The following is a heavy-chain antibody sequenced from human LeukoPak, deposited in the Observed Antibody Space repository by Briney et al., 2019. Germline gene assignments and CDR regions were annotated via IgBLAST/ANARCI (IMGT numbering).Heavy chain of an antibody. V-gene: IGHV3-48*03. CDR2: ISSSGSTI. Sequence: GGSLRLSCSASGFTFSNYAMHWVRQAAGKGLEWVSYISSSGSTIYYADSVKGRFTISRDNAKNSLYLQMNSLRAEDTAVYYCARDSASLYSGSYSDYWGQGTLVTVSS. CDR1: GFTFSNYA. D-gene: IGHD1-26*01. J-gene: IGHJ4*02. CDR3: ARDSASLYSGSYSDY.